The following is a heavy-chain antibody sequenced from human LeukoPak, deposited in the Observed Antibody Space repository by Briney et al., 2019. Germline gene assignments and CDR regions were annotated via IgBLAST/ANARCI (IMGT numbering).Heavy chain of an antibody. Sequence: GGSLRLSCAASGFTFSDYYMSWIRQAPGKGLEWVSSISSSSSYIYYADSVKGRFTISRDNAKNSLYLQMNSLRAEDTTVYYCASSMVRGVTTFDYWGQGTLVTVSS. J-gene: IGHJ4*02. CDR3: ASSMVRGVTTFDY. V-gene: IGHV3-11*06. D-gene: IGHD3-10*01. CDR2: ISSSSSYI. CDR1: GFTFSDYY.